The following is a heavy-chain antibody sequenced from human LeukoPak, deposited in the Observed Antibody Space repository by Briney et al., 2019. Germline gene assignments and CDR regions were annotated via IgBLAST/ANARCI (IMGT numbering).Heavy chain of an antibody. CDR3: AKRGSSWSLLDY. V-gene: IGHV1-8*01. CDR2: MSPSRGDT. D-gene: IGHD6-13*01. CDR1: GYTFTSHD. Sequence: VASVKVSCKASGYTFTSHDINWVRQATGQGLEWMGWMSPSRGDTGYAQKFQGRVTMTRNASIGTAYMELSSLRSDDTAVYYCAKRGSSWSLLDYWGQGTLVTVSS. J-gene: IGHJ4*02.